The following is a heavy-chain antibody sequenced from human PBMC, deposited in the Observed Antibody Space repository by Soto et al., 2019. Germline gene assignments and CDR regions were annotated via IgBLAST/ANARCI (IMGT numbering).Heavy chain of an antibody. CDR3: ARDRYYNEYFQH. D-gene: IGHD3-10*01. J-gene: IGHJ1*01. CDR1: GFTFSSYG. V-gene: IGHV3-33*01. Sequence: QVQLVESGGGVVQPGRSLRLSCAASGFTFSSYGMHWVRQAPGKGLEWVAVIWYDGSDKYYADSVKGRFTISRDNSNNTLYLQMNSLRAEDTAVYYCARDRYYNEYFQHWGQGTLVTVSS. CDR2: IWYDGSDK.